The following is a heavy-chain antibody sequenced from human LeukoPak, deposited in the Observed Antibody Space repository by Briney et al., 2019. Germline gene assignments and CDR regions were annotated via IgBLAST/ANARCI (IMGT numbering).Heavy chain of an antibody. CDR1: GGSISSYY. CDR2: IYYSGST. D-gene: IGHD3-3*01. J-gene: IGHJ4*02. Sequence: PETLSLTCTVSGGSISSYYWSWIRQPPGKGLEWIGYIYYSGSTNYNPSLKSRVTISVDTSRNQFSLKLSSVTAADTAVYYCARADWSGYLDYWGQGTLVTVSS. CDR3: ARADWSGYLDY. V-gene: IGHV4-59*08.